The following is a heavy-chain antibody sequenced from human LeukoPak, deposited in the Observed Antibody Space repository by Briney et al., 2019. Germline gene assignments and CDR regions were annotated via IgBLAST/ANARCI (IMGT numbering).Heavy chain of an antibody. Sequence: GRSLRLACAASGFTFSSYGMCWVRQAPAKGLEWVAVISFDGSDQNYVDSVKGRFTISRDNSKNTLYLQMNSLRVEDTAVYYCARGSPHSSSWYFRSTHSFVHWGQGTLVTVSS. CDR2: ISFDGSDQ. J-gene: IGHJ5*02. CDR1: GFTFSSYG. D-gene: IGHD6-13*01. V-gene: IGHV3-30*03. CDR3: ARGSPHSSSWYFRSTHSFVH.